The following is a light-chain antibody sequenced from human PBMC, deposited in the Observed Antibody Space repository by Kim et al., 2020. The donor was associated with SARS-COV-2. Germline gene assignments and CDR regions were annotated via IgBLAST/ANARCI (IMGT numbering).Light chain of an antibody. CDR3: QSYDNSLSGYV. CDR1: ISNSGAGYD. V-gene: IGLV1-40*01. Sequence: RVTISCTGSISNSGAGYDVHWYQQLPATAPKLLIYGNSNRPSGVPDRFSGSKSDTSASLAITGLQAEDEADYYCQSYDNSLSGYVFGSGTKVTVL. J-gene: IGLJ1*01. CDR2: GNS.